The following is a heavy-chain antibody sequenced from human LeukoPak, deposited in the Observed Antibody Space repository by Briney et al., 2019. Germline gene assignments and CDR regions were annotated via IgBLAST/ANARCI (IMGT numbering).Heavy chain of an antibody. J-gene: IGHJ4*02. CDR3: ARGYYDSSGYYQSPIFDY. CDR1: GGSISSSSYY. D-gene: IGHD3-22*01. V-gene: IGHV4-39*07. Sequence: PSETLSLTRTVCGGSISSSSYYWAWIRQPPGKGLEWIGSIYYSGSTSYTPSLNSRVTISVDTSKNQFSLKLNSVTAADTAVYYCARGYYDSSGYYQSPIFDYWGQGTLVTVSS. CDR2: IYYSGST.